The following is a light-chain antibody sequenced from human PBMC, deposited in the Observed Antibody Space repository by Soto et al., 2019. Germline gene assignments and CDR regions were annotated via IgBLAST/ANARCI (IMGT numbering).Light chain of an antibody. CDR2: KAS. CDR3: QHYNSYSEA. Sequence: DIQLPQSPSFLSASVGDRVTITCRASQGIAGSLAWYQQKPGKAPKLLIYKASTLKSGVPSRFSGSGSGTEFTLTISSLQPDDFATYYCQHYNSYSEAFGQGTKVDVK. CDR1: QGIAGS. V-gene: IGKV1-5*03. J-gene: IGKJ1*01.